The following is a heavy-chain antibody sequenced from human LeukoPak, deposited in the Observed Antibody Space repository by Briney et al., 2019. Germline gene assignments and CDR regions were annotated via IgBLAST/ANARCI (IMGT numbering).Heavy chain of an antibody. CDR3: ARLGWWELHWFDY. CDR2: IYYSGST. Sequence: SETLSLTCTVSGGSISSSSYYWGWIRQPPGKGLEWIGSIYYSGSTYYNPSLKSRVTISVDTSKNQFSLKLSSVTAADTAVYYCARLGWWELHWFDYWGQGTLVTVSS. CDR1: GGSISSSSYY. J-gene: IGHJ4*02. V-gene: IGHV4-39*01. D-gene: IGHD1-26*01.